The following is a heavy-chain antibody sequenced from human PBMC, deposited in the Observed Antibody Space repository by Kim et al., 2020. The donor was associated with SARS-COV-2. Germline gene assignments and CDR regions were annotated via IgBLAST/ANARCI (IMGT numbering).Heavy chain of an antibody. CDR3: ASSGGPHYCSGGSCYEHPRRTMYNWFDP. V-gene: IGHV3-48*03. CDR1: GFTFSSFE. J-gene: IGHJ5*02. D-gene: IGHD2-15*01. Sequence: GGSLRLSCAASGFTFSSFEMNWVRQAAGKGLEWVSYISSSGSTIYYADSVKGRFTISRDNAKNSLYLQMNSLRAEDTAVYYCASSGGPHYCSGGSCYEHPRRTMYNWFDPWGQGTLVTVSS. CDR2: ISSSGSTI.